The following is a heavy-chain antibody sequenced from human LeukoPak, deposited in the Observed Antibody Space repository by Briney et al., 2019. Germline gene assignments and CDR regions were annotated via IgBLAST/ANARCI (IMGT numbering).Heavy chain of an antibody. D-gene: IGHD3-10*01. CDR2: INGGGGST. Sequence: GGSLRLSCAASGFPFSSYAMSWVRQAPGEGLEWVSCINGGGGSTYYADSVKGRFAISRDNSKNTMYLQMNSLRAEDTALYYCAKHRWFNPISGDGGMDVWGQGTTVTVSS. CDR1: GFPFSSYA. J-gene: IGHJ6*02. V-gene: IGHV3-23*01. CDR3: AKHRWFNPISGDGGMDV.